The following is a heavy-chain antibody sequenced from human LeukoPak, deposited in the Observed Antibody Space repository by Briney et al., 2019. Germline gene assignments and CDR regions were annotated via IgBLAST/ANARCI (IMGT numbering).Heavy chain of an antibody. CDR2: IYYSGST. CDR1: GGSISSSSYY. Sequence: SSETLSLTCTVSGGSISSSSYYWGWLRQPPGKGLEWIGNIYYSGSTYYNPSLKSRVTISVDTSKNQFSLRLSSVTAADTAVYYCARDGYSGNDGLWGQGTLVTVSS. CDR3: ARDGYSGNDGL. D-gene: IGHD5-12*01. V-gene: IGHV4-39*07. J-gene: IGHJ4*02.